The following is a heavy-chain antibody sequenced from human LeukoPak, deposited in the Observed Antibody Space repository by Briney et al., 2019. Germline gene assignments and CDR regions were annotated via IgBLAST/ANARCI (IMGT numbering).Heavy chain of an antibody. V-gene: IGHV1-69*04. CDR1: GGTFSSYA. CDR2: IIPILGIA. CDR3: ARGGYYDSSATSGPFDY. J-gene: IGHJ4*02. Sequence: SVKVSCKASGGTFSSYAISWVRQAPGQGLEWMGRIIPILGIANYAQRFQGRVTITADRSTSTAYMELSSLRSEDTAVYYCARGGYYDSSATSGPFDYWGQGTLVTVSS. D-gene: IGHD3-22*01.